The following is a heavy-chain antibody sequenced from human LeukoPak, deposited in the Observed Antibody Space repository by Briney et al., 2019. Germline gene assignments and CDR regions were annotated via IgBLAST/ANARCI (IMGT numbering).Heavy chain of an antibody. CDR3: ARTPGYCSGGNCYRYFQN. Sequence: GGSLRLSCAASGFTFSSYGMHWVRQAPGKGLEWISYISSGGDTRYYADSVKGRFTISRDNVKNLLFLQMNSLRVEDTAVYYCARTPGYCSGGNCYRYFQNWGQGTLVTVSS. D-gene: IGHD2-15*01. CDR2: ISSGGDTR. J-gene: IGHJ1*01. V-gene: IGHV3-48*01. CDR1: GFTFSSYG.